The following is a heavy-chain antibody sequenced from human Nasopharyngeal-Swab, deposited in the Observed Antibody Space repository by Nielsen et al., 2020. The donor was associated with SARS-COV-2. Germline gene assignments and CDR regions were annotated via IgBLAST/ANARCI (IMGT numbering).Heavy chain of an antibody. CDR1: GFTFSSYA. V-gene: IGHV3-30-3*01. CDR3: AREGGLVRFWDY. D-gene: IGHD3-16*01. J-gene: IGHJ4*02. CDR2: ISYDGGNK. Sequence: GGSLRLSCAASGFTFSSYAMHWVRQAPGKGLEWVAVISYDGGNKYYADSVKGRFTISRDNSKNTLYLQMNSLRAEDTAVYYCAREGGLVRFWDYWGQGTLVTVSS.